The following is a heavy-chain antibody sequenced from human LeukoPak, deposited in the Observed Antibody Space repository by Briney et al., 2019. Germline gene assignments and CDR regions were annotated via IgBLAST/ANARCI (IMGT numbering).Heavy chain of an antibody. CDR3: ARDDGDYAYYFDS. CDR2: IHHSGST. V-gene: IGHV4-38-2*02. Sequence: PSETLSLTCSVSGYSISSGYHWGWIRQPPGKGLEWIGTIHHSGSTYHSPSLRSRLTISVDTSKNQFSLKLSSVTAADTAIYYCARDDGDYAYYFDSWGQGALVTVSS. J-gene: IGHJ4*02. D-gene: IGHD4-17*01. CDR1: GYSISSGYH.